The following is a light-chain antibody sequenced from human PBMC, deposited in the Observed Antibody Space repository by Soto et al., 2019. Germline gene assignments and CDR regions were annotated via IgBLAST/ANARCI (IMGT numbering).Light chain of an antibody. CDR2: DAS. CDR3: QQRSNWPELT. V-gene: IGKV3-11*01. J-gene: IGKJ4*01. Sequence: EIVLTQSTATLSLSPGERATLSCRASQSVSSYLAWYQQKPGQAPRLLIYDASNRATGIPARFSGSGSGTDFTLTISSLEPEDLAVYYCQQRSNWPELTFGGGTKVEIK. CDR1: QSVSSY.